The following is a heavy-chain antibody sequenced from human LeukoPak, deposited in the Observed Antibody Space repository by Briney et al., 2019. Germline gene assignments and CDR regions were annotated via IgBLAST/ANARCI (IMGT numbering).Heavy chain of an antibody. J-gene: IGHJ5*02. D-gene: IGHD6-13*01. V-gene: IGHV1-2*04. CDR2: IKPNSGGT. CDR1: GYTFTGYY. Sequence: ASVKVSCKASGYTFTGYYMHWVRQAPGQGLEGMGWIKPNSGGTNYAQKFQGWVTMTRDTSISTAYIELSRLRSDDTAVYYCARDLGPIAAAGPYNWFDPCGQGTLVTVSS. CDR3: ARDLGPIAAAGPYNWFDP.